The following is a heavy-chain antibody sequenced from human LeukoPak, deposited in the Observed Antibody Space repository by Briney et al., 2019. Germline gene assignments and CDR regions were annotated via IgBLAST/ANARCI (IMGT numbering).Heavy chain of an antibody. CDR2: INPNGGST. V-gene: IGHV1-46*01. Sequence: ASVKVSCKASGYTLTRYFIHWVRQAPGQGLEWMGIINPNGGSTSYPQKFQGRVTITADESTSTAYMELSSLRAEDTAVYYCARMNYVSSGWGAPFDDWGQGTLVTVSS. D-gene: IGHD3-16*01. CDR1: GYTLTRYF. J-gene: IGHJ4*02. CDR3: ARMNYVSSGWGAPFDD.